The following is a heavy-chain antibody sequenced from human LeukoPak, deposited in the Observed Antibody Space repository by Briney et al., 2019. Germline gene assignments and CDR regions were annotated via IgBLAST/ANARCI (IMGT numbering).Heavy chain of an antibody. CDR1: GFTFSTFS. CDR2: ISSSSSTI. D-gene: IGHD4-17*01. CDR3: ARDRGTVTSDAFDI. J-gene: IGHJ3*02. Sequence: GGSLRLSCAASGFTFSTFSMNWVRQAPGKGLEWVSYISSSSSTIYYADSVKGRFTISRDNAKNSLYLQMNSLRAEDTAVYYCARDRGTVTSDAFDIWGQGTMVTVSS. V-gene: IGHV3-48*04.